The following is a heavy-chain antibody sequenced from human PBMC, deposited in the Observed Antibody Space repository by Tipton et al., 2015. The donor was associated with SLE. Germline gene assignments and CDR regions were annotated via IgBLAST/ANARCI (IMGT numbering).Heavy chain of an antibody. Sequence: SLRLSCAASGFTFRNFATCWVRQAPGKGLEWVATISGSGGSAYYADSVKGRFTISRDNSKSTLYLQMNSLRAEDTALYYCATRPGTSHWYYFDYWGQGTLVTVSS. J-gene: IGHJ4*02. V-gene: IGHV3-23*01. CDR3: ATRPGTSHWYYFDY. D-gene: IGHD2-2*01. CDR2: ISGSGGSA. CDR1: GFTFRNFA.